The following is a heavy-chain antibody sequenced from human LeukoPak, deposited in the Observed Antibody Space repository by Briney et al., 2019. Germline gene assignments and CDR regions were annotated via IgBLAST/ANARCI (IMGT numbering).Heavy chain of an antibody. CDR3: VKYYYDSSGYYDAAPLDS. J-gene: IGHJ4*02. D-gene: IGHD3-22*01. Sequence: GGSLRLSCAASGFTFSTYAMSWVRQAPGEGLEWVSSISDNAYTTYYADSVRGRFTISRDNSKNTLYLQMIGLRAEDTAIYFCVKYYYDSSGYYDAAPLDSWGQGTLVTVFS. CDR1: GFTFSTYA. CDR2: ISDNAYTT. V-gene: IGHV3-23*01.